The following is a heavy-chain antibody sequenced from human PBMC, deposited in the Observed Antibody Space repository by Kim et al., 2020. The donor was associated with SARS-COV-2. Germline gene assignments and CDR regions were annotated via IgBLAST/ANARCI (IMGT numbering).Heavy chain of an antibody. V-gene: IGHV3-30*04. CDR1: GFTFSSYA. J-gene: IGHJ4*02. D-gene: IGHD3-9*01. CDR3: ARGRYFDWLLSPHFDY. Sequence: GGSLRLSCAASGFTFSSYAMHWVRQAPGKGLEWVAVISYDGSNKYYADSVKGRFTISRDNSKNTLYLQMNSLRAEDTAVYYCARGRYFDWLLSPHFDYWGQGTLVTVSS. CDR2: ISYDGSNK.